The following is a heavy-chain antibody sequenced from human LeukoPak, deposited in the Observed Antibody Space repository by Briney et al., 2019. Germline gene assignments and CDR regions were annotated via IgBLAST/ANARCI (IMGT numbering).Heavy chain of an antibody. D-gene: IGHD2-21*02. Sequence: GGSLRLSCTASGITVSDVVMSWVRQAPGKGLEWIGRIKAKIDGGPTAYAASVNGRFYITRDDSQNMVFLQMNSLESEDAGVYYCTASMSCGVTAARNWGQGTLVTVSS. CDR3: TASMSCGVTAARN. CDR2: IKAKIDGGPT. J-gene: IGHJ4*02. V-gene: IGHV3-15*01. CDR1: GITVSDVV.